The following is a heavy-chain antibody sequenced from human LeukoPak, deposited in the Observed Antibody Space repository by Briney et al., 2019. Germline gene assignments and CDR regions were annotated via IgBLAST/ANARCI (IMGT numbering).Heavy chain of an antibody. CDR3: VVGGSPGC. J-gene: IGHJ4*02. CDR2: ISTDGYTT. Sequence: GGSLRLSCAASGLAFSAYKMHWVRQAPRKGLVWVSRISTDGYTTDYADFVQGRFTASRDNTKNTWSLEMNSLRAEDTAVYYCVVGGSPGCWGQGTLVTVSS. V-gene: IGHV3-74*01. D-gene: IGHD2-15*01. CDR1: GLAFSAYK.